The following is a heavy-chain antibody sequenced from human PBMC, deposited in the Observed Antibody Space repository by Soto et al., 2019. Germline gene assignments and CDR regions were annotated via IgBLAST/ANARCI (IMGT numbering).Heavy chain of an antibody. J-gene: IGHJ4*02. CDR2: DSGSGGDT. CDR3: AKERFDWNYVRYFDY. Sequence: PGGSLRLSCAASGFTFSTYAMSWVRQAPGKGLKWVSGDSGSGGDTFYADSVKGRFTMSRDNSGNTLYLQMNSLRAEDTAVYYCAKERFDWNYVRYFDYWGQGTLVTVSS. CDR1: GFTFSTYA. V-gene: IGHV3-23*01. D-gene: IGHD1-7*01.